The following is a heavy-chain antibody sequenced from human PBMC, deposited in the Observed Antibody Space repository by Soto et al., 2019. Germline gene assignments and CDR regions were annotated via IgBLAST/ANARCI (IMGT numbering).Heavy chain of an antibody. V-gene: IGHV1-69*08. CDR1: GGTFSRYS. J-gene: IGHJ6*02. CDR3: AREDRDRETGLVPAAIDGMDV. D-gene: IGHD2-2*01. CDR2: IIPVFGIA. Sequence: QVQLVQSGAEVKKPGSSVKVSCKASGGTFSRYSFTWVRQAPGHGLEWMGRIIPVFGIASYAQKFQGRVTVTADKSTSTAYMELSSLRSEDTAVYYCAREDRDRETGLVPAAIDGMDVWGRGTTVTVSS.